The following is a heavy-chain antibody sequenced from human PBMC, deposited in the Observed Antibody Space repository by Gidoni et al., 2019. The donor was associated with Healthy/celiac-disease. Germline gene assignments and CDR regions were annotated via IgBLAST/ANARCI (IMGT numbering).Heavy chain of an antibody. D-gene: IGHD3-10*01. J-gene: IGHJ4*02. CDR3: ARGESSGWLYPDY. V-gene: IGHV3-30*03. Sequence: QVQLVESGGGVVQPGRSLRLSCAASGFTFRSCGRHCVRKAPGKGLEGVAVISYDGSNKYYADSVKGRFTISRDNSKNTLYLQMNSLRAEDTAVYYCARGESSGWLYPDYWGQGTLVTVSS. CDR2: ISYDGSNK. CDR1: GFTFRSCG.